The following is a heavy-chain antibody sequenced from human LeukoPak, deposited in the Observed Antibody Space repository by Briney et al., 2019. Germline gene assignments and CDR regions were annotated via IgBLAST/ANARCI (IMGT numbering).Heavy chain of an antibody. CDR2: FDPEDGET. D-gene: IGHD3-10*01. J-gene: IGHJ5*02. Sequence: ASVKVSCKVSGYTLTELSMHWVRQTPGKGLEWMGGFDPEDGETIYAQKFQGRVTMTEDTSTDTAYMELSSLRSEDTAVDYCATDSSLLWFGESRSFWFDPWGQGTLVTVSS. CDR3: ATDSSLLWFGESRSFWFDP. V-gene: IGHV1-24*01. CDR1: GYTLTELS.